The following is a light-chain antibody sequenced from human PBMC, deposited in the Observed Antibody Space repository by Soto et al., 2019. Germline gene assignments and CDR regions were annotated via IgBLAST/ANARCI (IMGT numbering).Light chain of an antibody. Sequence: EIVLTQSPGTLSLSPGERATLSCRASQSVSSSYLAWYQQKPGQAPRLLIYGASSRATGIPDRFSGSGSGTDFTLTISRLEPEDFAVYYSQQYGRSPWTFGQGTKV. J-gene: IGKJ1*01. CDR2: GAS. CDR1: QSVSSSY. V-gene: IGKV3-20*01. CDR3: QQYGRSPWT.